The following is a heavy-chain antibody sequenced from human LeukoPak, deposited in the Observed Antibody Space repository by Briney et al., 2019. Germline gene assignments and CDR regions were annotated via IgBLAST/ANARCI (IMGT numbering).Heavy chain of an antibody. D-gene: IGHD3-16*01. CDR3: ARRTSGAKDV. CDR2: ISSSGGNT. J-gene: IGHJ6*04. CDR1: GFTFSSSV. V-gene: IGHV3-23*01. Sequence: GGSLRLSCAASGFTFSSSVMRWVRQAPGKGLEWVSAISSSGGNTDNADSLKGRFTISRDNSKDTLYLQMNSLRVEDTAVYYCARRTSGAKDVWGKGTTVTVSP.